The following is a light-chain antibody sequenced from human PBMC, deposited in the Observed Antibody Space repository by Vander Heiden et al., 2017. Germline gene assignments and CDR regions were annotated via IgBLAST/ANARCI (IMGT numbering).Light chain of an antibody. V-gene: IGLV1-44*01. J-gene: IGLJ1*01. CDR3: ATWDDSLNGYV. CDR1: SSNIGSNT. Sequence: QSMLTQPPSASCTPGERGTISCSGSSSNIGSNTVHWYHQLPGTAPRLLIFGDNQRPSAAPDRFSASKSGTSASLAISVLQPEDDADYYCATWDDSLNGYVFGPGTKVTVL. CDR2: GDN.